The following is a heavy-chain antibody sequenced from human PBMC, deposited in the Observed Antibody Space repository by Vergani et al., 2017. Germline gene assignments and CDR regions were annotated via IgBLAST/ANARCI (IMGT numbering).Heavy chain of an antibody. Sequence: QLQLQESGPGLVKPSATLSLTCSVSGASIRSSNYYWGWIRQPPGKGLEWIASIYYSGSTYYNPSLKSRVTISVDTSKNQFSLKLSSVTAADTAVYFCASNSTVKWLVKLGWIDPWGQGILVTVSS. V-gene: IGHV4-39*01. CDR1: GASIRSSNYY. J-gene: IGHJ5*02. CDR2: IYYSGST. D-gene: IGHD6-19*01. CDR3: ASNSTVKWLVKLGWIDP.